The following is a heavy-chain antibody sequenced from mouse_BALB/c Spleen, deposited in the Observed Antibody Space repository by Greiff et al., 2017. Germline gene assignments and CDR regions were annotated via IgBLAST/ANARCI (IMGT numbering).Heavy chain of an antibody. J-gene: IGHJ4*01. CDR1: GFNIKDTY. CDR2: IDPANGNT. Sequence: VQLKESGAELVKPGASVKLSCTASGFNIKDTYMHWVKQRPEQGLEWIGRIDPANGNTKYDPKFQGKATITADTASNTAYLQLSSLTSEDTAVYYCARSNGSSPYYAMDYWGQGTSVTVSS. V-gene: IGHV14-3*02. CDR3: ARSNGSSPYYAMDY. D-gene: IGHD1-1*01.